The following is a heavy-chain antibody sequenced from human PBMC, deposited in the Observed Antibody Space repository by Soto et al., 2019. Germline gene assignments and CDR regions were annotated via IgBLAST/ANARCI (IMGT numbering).Heavy chain of an antibody. D-gene: IGHD1-1*01. CDR2: IYDSVNT. V-gene: IGHV4-31*03. Sequence: PAETLSLTCTVSGDSLSSGGHYWSWILHHPGKGLEWIGHIYDSVNTYYSPSLRSRVTISADMSKNQFSLNLRSVTAADTAVYYCARVDHRGYFANLIDCWGHRNMVT. J-gene: IGHJ4*01. CDR3: ARVDHRGYFANLIDC. CDR1: GDSLSSGGHY.